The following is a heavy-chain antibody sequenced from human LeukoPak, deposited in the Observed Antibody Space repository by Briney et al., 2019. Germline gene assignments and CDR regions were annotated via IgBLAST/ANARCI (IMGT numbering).Heavy chain of an antibody. CDR1: GFSLSTSGVG. CDR3: AHRGQLSLRGPTAFDP. CDR2: IYWDDDK. V-gene: IGHV2-5*02. D-gene: IGHD3-16*02. Sequence: SGPPLVKPKQALTLTCTFSGFSLSTSGVGVGWIRHPPGKALEWLALIYWDDDKRYSPSLKSRLTITKDTSKNQAVLTMTNMDPVDTATYYCAHRGQLSLRGPTAFDPWGQGILVTVSS. J-gene: IGHJ5*02.